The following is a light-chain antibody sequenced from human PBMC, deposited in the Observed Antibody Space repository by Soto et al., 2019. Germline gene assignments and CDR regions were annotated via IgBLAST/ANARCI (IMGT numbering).Light chain of an antibody. Sequence: EIVLTQSPATLSLSPGERATLSCRASQSVSSYLAWYQQKPGQAPRLLIYDASNRATGIPARFSGSGSGTDFTLTISSLEPXDFAVYYCQQRSNWPPQGLTFGGGTKVDTK. CDR1: QSVSSY. CDR2: DAS. CDR3: QQRSNWPPQGLT. J-gene: IGKJ4*01. V-gene: IGKV3-11*01.